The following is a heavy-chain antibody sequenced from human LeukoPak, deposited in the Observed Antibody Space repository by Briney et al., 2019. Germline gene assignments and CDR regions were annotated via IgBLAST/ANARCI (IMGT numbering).Heavy chain of an antibody. V-gene: IGHV5-51*01. Sequence: GESLKISCKGSGYSFSSYWIGWVRQMPGKGLEWMGINYPGDSDARYSPSFQGQVTISADKSISTAYLQWSSLKASDTAMYYCARHVQQLVQANYYGMDVWGQGTTVTVSS. CDR2: NYPGDSDA. CDR3: ARHVQQLVQANYYGMDV. J-gene: IGHJ6*02. D-gene: IGHD6-6*01. CDR1: GYSFSSYW.